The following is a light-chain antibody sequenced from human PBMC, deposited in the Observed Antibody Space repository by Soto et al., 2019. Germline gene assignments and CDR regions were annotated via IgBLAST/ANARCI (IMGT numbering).Light chain of an antibody. CDR3: QQYNSYSGT. V-gene: IGKV1-5*01. CDR2: DAS. Sequence: ENQMAQAPSTLYASVGDRVTITCRASQSISSWLAWYQQKPGKAPKLLIYDASSLESGVPSRFSGSGSGTEFTLTISSLQPDDFATYYCQQYNSYSGTFGQGTKVDIK. CDR1: QSISSW. J-gene: IGKJ1*01.